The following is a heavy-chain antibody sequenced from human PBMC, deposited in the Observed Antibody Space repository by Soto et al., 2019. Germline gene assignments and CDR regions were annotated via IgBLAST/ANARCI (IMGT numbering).Heavy chain of an antibody. V-gene: IGHV1-46*03. D-gene: IGHD4-17*01. CDR3: ARVGYGGNADDAFDI. CDR2: INPSGGST. Sequence: ASVKVSCKASGYTFTSYYMHWVRQAPGQGLEWMGIINPSGGSTSYAQKFQGRVTMTRDTSTSTVYMELSSLRSEDTAVYYCARVGYGGNADDAFDIWGQGTMVTVSS. J-gene: IGHJ3*02. CDR1: GYTFTSYY.